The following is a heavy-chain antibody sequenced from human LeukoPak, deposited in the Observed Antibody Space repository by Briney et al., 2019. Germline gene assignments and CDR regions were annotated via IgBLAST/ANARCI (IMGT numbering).Heavy chain of an antibody. CDR1: GFTFSSYS. V-gene: IGHV3-33*06. CDR2: IWYDGSNK. J-gene: IGHJ3*02. Sequence: GGSLRLSCAASGFTFSSYSMHWVRQAPGKGLEWVAVIWYDGSNKYYADSVKGRFTISRDNSKNTLYLQMNSLRAEDTVVYYCANDRTYYDSSGYPTNAFDIWGQGTMVTVPS. CDR3: ANDRTYYDSSGYPTNAFDI. D-gene: IGHD3-22*01.